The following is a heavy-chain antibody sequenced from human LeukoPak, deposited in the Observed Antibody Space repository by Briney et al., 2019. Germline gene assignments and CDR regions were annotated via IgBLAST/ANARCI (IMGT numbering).Heavy chain of an antibody. CDR1: GFTFSSYS. D-gene: IGHD6-13*01. CDR3: ATMYGTIAAAGSHFDY. CDR2: ISSTSTYK. J-gene: IGHJ4*02. V-gene: IGHV3-21*01. Sequence: GGSLRLSCAASGFTFSSYSMNWVRQAPGKGLEWVSSISSTSTYKYYADSVKGRFTISRDNAKSLLFLQMNSLRAEDTAVYYCATMYGTIAAAGSHFDYWGQGTLVTVSS.